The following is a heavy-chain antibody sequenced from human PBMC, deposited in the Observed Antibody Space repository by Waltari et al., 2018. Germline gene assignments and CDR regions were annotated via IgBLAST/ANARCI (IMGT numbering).Heavy chain of an antibody. Sequence: EVQLVQSGGGLVQPGGSLRLSCVVSGFPFSSNGIHWVRQAPGKGLVWVSRISGDGSATTYADSVKGRFTISRDSARNTVYLQMNSLRVEDTAVYYCARGYYGFDVWGQGTTVTVSS. CDR1: GFPFSSNG. V-gene: IGHV3-74*01. CDR2: ISGDGSAT. J-gene: IGHJ6*02. CDR3: ARGYYGFDV.